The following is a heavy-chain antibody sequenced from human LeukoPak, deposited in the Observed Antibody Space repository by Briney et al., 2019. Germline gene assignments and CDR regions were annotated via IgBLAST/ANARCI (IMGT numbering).Heavy chain of an antibody. CDR3: ARGIGGDYDFSTTGGDLS. CDR2: ISSSGRYI. CDR1: GFTFSTYS. Sequence: GGSLRLSCAASGFTFSTYSMNWVRQAPGKGLEWVSSISSSGRYIYYADSVKGRFSISRDNAKNSLYLQMNSLRAEDTAVYYCARGIGGDYDFSTTGGDLSWGQGTPVTVSS. D-gene: IGHD4-17*01. V-gene: IGHV3-21*01. J-gene: IGHJ4*02.